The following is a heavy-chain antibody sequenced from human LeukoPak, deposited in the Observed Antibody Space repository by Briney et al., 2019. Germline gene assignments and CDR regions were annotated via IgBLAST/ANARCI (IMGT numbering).Heavy chain of an antibody. CDR3: ARSSGYPYYFDY. J-gene: IGHJ4*02. Sequence: GXXXKISCKGSGYSFTSYWIGWVRQMPGKGLEGRGIIYPGESDTRYSPSFQGQVTISEDKSRRTGSRQLSSLKASDTAMYYCARSSGYPYYFDYWGQGTLVTVSS. CDR2: IYPGESDT. CDR1: GYSFTSYW. V-gene: IGHV5-51*01. D-gene: IGHD3-22*01.